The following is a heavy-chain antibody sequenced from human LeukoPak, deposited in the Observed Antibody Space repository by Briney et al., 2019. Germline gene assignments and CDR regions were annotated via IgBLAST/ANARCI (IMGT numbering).Heavy chain of an antibody. D-gene: IGHD3-16*02. Sequence: ASVKVSCKASGYTFTSYAMHWVRQAPGQRLEWMGWINAGNGNTKYSQKFQGRVTITRDTSASTAYMELSSLRSEDTAVYYCARDRSDYVWGSYRYVPYFDYWGQGTLVTVSS. CDR2: INAGNGNT. V-gene: IGHV1-3*01. CDR3: ARDRSDYVWGSYRYVPYFDY. J-gene: IGHJ4*02. CDR1: GYTFTSYA.